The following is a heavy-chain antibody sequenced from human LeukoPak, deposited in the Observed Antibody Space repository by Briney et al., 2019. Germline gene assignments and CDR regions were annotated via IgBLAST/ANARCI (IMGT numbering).Heavy chain of an antibody. Sequence: ETLSLTCTVSGGSISSQYWSWIRQPPGKGLEWIGYYSGSTNYKPSLKSRVTISVDTSKNQSSLKVNSVTAADTAVYYCARGGYYFAYWGQGTLVTVSS. CDR3: ARGGYYFAY. CDR2: YSGST. CDR1: GGSISSQY. D-gene: IGHD3-22*01. V-gene: IGHV4-59*11. J-gene: IGHJ4*02.